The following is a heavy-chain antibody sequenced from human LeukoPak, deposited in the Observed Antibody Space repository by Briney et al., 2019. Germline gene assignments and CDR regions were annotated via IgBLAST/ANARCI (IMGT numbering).Heavy chain of an antibody. D-gene: IGHD5-18*01. Sequence: PSETLSLTCTVSGGSISSYSWSWIRQPPGKGLEWIGYIYYSGSTNYNPSLKSRVTISVDTSKNQFSLKLSSVTAADTAVYYCARAPTTSGYGYGYFDYWGQETLVTVSS. CDR1: GGSISSYS. J-gene: IGHJ4*02. V-gene: IGHV4-59*12. CDR2: IYYSGST. CDR3: ARAPTTSGYGYGYFDY.